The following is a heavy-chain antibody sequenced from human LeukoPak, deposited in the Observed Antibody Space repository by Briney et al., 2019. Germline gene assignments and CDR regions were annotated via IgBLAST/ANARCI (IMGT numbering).Heavy chain of an antibody. CDR3: VKGYYDSSGYEHFDY. CDR1: GFTFSSYA. J-gene: IGHJ4*02. Sequence: GGSLRLSCSASGFTFSSYAMHWARQAPGKGLEYVSAISSNGGSTYYADSVKGRFTISRDNSKNTLYLQMSSLRAEDTAVYYCVKGYYDSSGYEHFDYWGQGTLVTVSS. CDR2: ISSNGGST. D-gene: IGHD3-22*01. V-gene: IGHV3-64D*06.